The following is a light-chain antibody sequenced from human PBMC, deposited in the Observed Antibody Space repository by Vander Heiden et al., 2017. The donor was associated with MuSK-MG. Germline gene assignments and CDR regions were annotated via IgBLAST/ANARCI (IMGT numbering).Light chain of an antibody. J-gene: IGKJ4*01. CDR2: AVS. CDR3: MQRIEFPTT. Sequence: DIVMTQTPLSLPVTPGEPASISCRSSQSLLDSDDGNTYLDWFLQKPGQSPQLLISAVSYRASGVPDRFSGSGLGTDFTLKISRVEAEDVGVYYCMQRIEFPTTFGGGTKVDLK. CDR1: QSLLDSDDGNTY. V-gene: IGKV2-40*01.